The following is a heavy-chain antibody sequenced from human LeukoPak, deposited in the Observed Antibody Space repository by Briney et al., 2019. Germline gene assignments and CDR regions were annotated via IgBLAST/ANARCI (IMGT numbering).Heavy chain of an antibody. CDR3: ARGVYIAAAQYAY. J-gene: IGHJ4*02. D-gene: IGHD6-13*01. Sequence: KPSETLSLTCAVYGGSFSGYYWSWIRRPPGKGLEWIGEINHSGSTNYNPSLKSRVTISVDTSKNQFSLKLSSVTAADTAVYYCARGVYIAAAQYAYWGQGTLVTVSS. V-gene: IGHV4-34*01. CDR1: GGSFSGYY. CDR2: INHSGST.